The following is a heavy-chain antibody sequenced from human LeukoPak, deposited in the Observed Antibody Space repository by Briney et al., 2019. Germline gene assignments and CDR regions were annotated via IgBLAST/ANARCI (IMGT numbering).Heavy chain of an antibody. CDR1: GYSFPSHW. CDR3: ARQAHESSGYSLDR. CDR2: IYPGDPDT. D-gene: IGHD3-22*01. Sequence: GESLKISCKGSGYSFPSHWIAWVRQMPGKGLEWMGIIYPGDPDTRYSPSFQGQVTISVDKSIDTAYLQWSSLKASDTAIYYCARQAHESSGYSLDRWGQGTLVTVSS. J-gene: IGHJ4*02. V-gene: IGHV5-51*01.